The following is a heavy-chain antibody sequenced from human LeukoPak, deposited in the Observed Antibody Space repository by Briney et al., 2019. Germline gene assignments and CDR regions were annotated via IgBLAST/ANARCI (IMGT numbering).Heavy chain of an antibody. J-gene: IGHJ3*02. D-gene: IGHD5-18*01. Sequence: GESLKISCKGSGYRFTSYWIGWVRQMPGKGLEWMGIIYPDDFATRYSPSFQGQVTISADKSISTAYLQWRSLEASDTAMYYCASNAESGYSYADAFDIWGQGTMVTVSS. V-gene: IGHV5-51*01. CDR2: IYPDDFAT. CDR1: GYRFTSYW. CDR3: ASNAESGYSYADAFDI.